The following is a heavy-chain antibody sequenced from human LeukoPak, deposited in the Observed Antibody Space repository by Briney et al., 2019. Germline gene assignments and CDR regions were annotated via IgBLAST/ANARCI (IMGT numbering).Heavy chain of an antibody. V-gene: IGHV4-38-2*02. Sequence: SSETLSLTCVVSSFSISNGFYWVWIRQPPEKGLEWIGNVFYSAVTYYNPSLMSRLTISVDTSKNQFSLKLISLTAADTAVYYCARDGGGRTGSASGDSDFWGQGVLVTVSS. CDR2: VFYSAVT. CDR3: ARDGGGRTGSASGDSDF. CDR1: SFSISNGFY. J-gene: IGHJ4*02. D-gene: IGHD2-8*02.